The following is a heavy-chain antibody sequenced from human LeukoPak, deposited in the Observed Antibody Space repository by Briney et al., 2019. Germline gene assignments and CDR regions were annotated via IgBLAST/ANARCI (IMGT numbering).Heavy chain of an antibody. Sequence: SETLSLTCTVSGGSISSSSYYWGWIRQPPGKGLEWIGRIYFSGNTYYNLSLKSRVTMSVDTSKNNFSLSLSSVTAADTAVYYCARSNVLTGYFTRKVGFDFWGQGTLVTVSS. V-gene: IGHV4-39*02. D-gene: IGHD3-9*01. CDR2: IYFSGNT. CDR3: ARSNVLTGYFTRKVGFDF. J-gene: IGHJ4*02. CDR1: GGSISSSSYY.